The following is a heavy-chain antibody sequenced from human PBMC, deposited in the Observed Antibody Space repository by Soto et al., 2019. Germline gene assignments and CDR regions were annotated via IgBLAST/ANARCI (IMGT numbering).Heavy chain of an antibody. D-gene: IGHD6-13*01. V-gene: IGHV1-3*01. Sequence: QVQLVQSGAEVKKPGASVKVSCKASGYTFTSYAMHWVRQAPGQRLEWMGRINAGNGNTKYSQKFQGRVTITRDTSASTAYMGLSSLRSEDTAVYYCARAPTLYKQQLGKNWFDPWCQGTLVTVSS. J-gene: IGHJ5*02. CDR3: ARAPTLYKQQLGKNWFDP. CDR2: INAGNGNT. CDR1: GYTFTSYA.